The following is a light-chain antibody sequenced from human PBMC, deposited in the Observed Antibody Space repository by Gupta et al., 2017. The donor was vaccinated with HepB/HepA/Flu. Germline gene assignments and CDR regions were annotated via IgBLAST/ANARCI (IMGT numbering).Light chain of an antibody. V-gene: IGLV10-54*01. J-gene: IGLJ3*02. CDR1: RNNVGYQG. CDR3: SAWDRRLSVGV. Sequence: QAGLTQPPSVSKGLRQTATLTCTGDRNNVGYQGAAWLQQHQGHPPKLLAYRNDSRPSGISEKLAAYRSGNTASRTIKGLQPEDEADYYGSAWDRRLSVGVFGGGTKLTVL. CDR2: RND.